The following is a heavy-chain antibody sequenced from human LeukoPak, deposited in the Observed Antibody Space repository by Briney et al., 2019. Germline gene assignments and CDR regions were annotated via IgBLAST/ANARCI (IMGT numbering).Heavy chain of an antibody. CDR2: IYNSGAKI. Sequence: GGSLRLSCAVSGLTFSSYSMTWVRQGPGRGLGWVSSIYNSGAKIFYADSVKGRSTISRDNSKTMLYLQMNSLRVEDTAVYYCAKDVAPDSGWDLDYWGQGTLVTVSS. CDR1: GLTFSSYS. J-gene: IGHJ4*02. CDR3: AKDVAPDSGWDLDY. V-gene: IGHV3-23*01. D-gene: IGHD6-19*01.